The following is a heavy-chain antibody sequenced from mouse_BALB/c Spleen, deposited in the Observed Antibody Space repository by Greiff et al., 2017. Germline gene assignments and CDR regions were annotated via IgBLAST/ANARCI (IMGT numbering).Heavy chain of an antibody. J-gene: IGHJ4*01. V-gene: IGHV3-1*02. CDR2: IHYSGST. CDR1: GYSITSGYS. Sequence: EVKLMESGPDLVKPSQSLSLTCTVTGYSITSGYSWHWIRQFPGNKLEWMGYIHYSGSTNDNPSLKSRISITRDTSKNQLFLQLNSVTTEDTATYYCARIPDGYYAMDDWGQGTSVTVSS. CDR3: ARIPDGYYAMDD. D-gene: IGHD2-3*01.